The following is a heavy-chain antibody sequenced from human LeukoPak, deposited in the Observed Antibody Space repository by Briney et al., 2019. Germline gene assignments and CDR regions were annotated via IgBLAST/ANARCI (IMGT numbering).Heavy chain of an antibody. V-gene: IGHV5-51*01. CDR3: ARLPTNPSWFDP. CDR2: VDPNDSDT. Sequence: GESLKISCKGSGYLFTTYWIGWVRQMPGKGLEWMGIVDPNDSDTRYSPSFQGQVTISADKSISTAYLQWSSLKASDTAIYHCARLPTNPSWFDPWGQGTLVTVSS. J-gene: IGHJ5*02. CDR1: GYLFTTYW.